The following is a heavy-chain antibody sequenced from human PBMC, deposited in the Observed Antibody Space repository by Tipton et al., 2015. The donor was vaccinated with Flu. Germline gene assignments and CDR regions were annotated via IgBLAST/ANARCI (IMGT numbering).Heavy chain of an antibody. CDR1: GFTFHNYG. CDR3: AKDLGFGLVDAPYISGMDV. CDR2: ISYDGRES. D-gene: IGHD2-8*01. Sequence: SLRLSCAASGFTFHNYGMHWVRQAPGKGLEWLSVISYDGRESFYADFVKGRITISRDNSKNTLSLPINSLRPEDTGVYYCAKDLGFGLVDAPYISGMDVWGRGTSVTVSS. V-gene: IGHV3-30*18. J-gene: IGHJ6*02.